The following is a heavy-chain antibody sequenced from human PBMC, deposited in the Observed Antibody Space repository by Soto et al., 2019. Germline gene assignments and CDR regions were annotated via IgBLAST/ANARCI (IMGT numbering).Heavy chain of an antibody. CDR3: ASRVKYSGYGDPYYYYYGMDV. CDR2: IYYSGST. Sequence: SSETLSLTCTVSGGSVSSGSYYWSWIRQPPGKGLEWIGYIYYSGSTNYNPSLKSRVTISVDTSKNQFSLKLSSVTAADTAVYYCASRVKYSGYGDPYYYYYGMDVWGQGTTVTVSS. D-gene: IGHD4-17*01. CDR1: GGSVSSGSYY. V-gene: IGHV4-61*01. J-gene: IGHJ6*02.